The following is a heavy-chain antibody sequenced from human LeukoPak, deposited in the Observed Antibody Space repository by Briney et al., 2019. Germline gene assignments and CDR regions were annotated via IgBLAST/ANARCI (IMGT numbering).Heavy chain of an antibody. Sequence: GGSLRLSCAASGFTFDDYAMHWVRQAPGKGLEWVSGISWNSDSIGYADSVKGRFTISRDNAKNSLYLQMNSLRAEDTALYYCAKGHHYDFWSGYYSGYSGYDFYFDYWGQGTLVTVSS. CDR3: AKGHHYDFWSGYYSGYSGYDFYFDY. V-gene: IGHV3-9*01. J-gene: IGHJ4*02. D-gene: IGHD3-3*01. CDR1: GFTFDDYA. CDR2: ISWNSDSI.